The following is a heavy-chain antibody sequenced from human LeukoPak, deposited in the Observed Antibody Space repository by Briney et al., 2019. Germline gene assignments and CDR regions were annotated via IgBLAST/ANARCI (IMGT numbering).Heavy chain of an antibody. CDR3: ARAGRDEGSGWYQWFDP. J-gene: IGHJ5*02. D-gene: IGHD6-19*01. CDR2: ISAYNGNT. V-gene: IGHV1-18*01. CDR1: AYTFTSYG. Sequence: ASVKVSCKASAYTFTSYGISWVRQAPGQGLEWMGWISAYNGNTNYAQKLQGRVTMTTDTSTSTAYMELRSLRSDDTAVYYCARAGRDEGSGWYQWFDPWGQGTLVTVSS.